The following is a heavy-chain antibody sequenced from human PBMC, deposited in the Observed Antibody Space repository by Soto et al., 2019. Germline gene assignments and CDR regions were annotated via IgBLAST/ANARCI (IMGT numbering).Heavy chain of an antibody. D-gene: IGHD3-22*01. V-gene: IGHV5-51*01. J-gene: IGHJ4*02. CDR3: ACREHYGGNGKSHDFDY. CDR1: GYSFSSYW. Sequence: PGESLKISCKGSGYSFSSYWIGWVRQMPGAGLEWVGIIYPRDSNTRYSPTFQGHVTISADKSINTVDLQWSSLTASETAVYYCACREHYGGNGKSHDFDYWGQGTLVTVSS. CDR2: IYPRDSNT.